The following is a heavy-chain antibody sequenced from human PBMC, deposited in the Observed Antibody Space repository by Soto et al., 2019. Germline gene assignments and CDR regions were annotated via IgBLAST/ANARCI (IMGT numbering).Heavy chain of an antibody. Sequence: GGSLRLSCAASGFTFSSYWISWVRQAPGKGLEWVANIKQDGSEKYYVDSVKGRFTISRDNAKNSLYLQMNSLRAEDMAVYYCARVYSNSFRSYYYYHVMDVWGQGTTVTVSS. V-gene: IGHV3-7*01. CDR2: IKQDGSEK. CDR1: GFTFSSYW. CDR3: ARVYSNSFRSYYYYHVMDV. D-gene: IGHD6-6*01. J-gene: IGHJ6*02.